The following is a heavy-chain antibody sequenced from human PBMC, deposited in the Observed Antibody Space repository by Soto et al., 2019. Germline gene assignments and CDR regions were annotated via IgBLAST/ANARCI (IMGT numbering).Heavy chain of an antibody. V-gene: IGHV4-59*08. CDR3: ARHEDRRILGY. CDR2: IYYSGST. J-gene: IGHJ4*02. D-gene: IGHD3-16*01. CDR1: GGSISSYY. Sequence: QVQLQESGPGLVKPSETLSLTCTVSGGSISSYYWSWIRQPPGKGLEWIGYIYYSGSTNYNPSLKSRVTISVDTSKNQFSLKLSSVTAADTAVYYCARHEDRRILGYRGQGTLVTVSS.